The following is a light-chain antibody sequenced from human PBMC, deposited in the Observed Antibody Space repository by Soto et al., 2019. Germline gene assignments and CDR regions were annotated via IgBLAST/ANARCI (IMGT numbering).Light chain of an antibody. V-gene: IGKV1-39*01. CDR1: QILNNR. CDR2: GAF. CDR3: QQSYITLYS. J-gene: IGKJ2*01. Sequence: IQMTQSPSTLSASVGDRVTITCRASQILNNRLSWYQQKPGKAPNLLISGAFNLQSGVPSRFSGSGSGTDFTLTISSLQPEDFATYYCQQSYITLYSFGQGTRLEIK.